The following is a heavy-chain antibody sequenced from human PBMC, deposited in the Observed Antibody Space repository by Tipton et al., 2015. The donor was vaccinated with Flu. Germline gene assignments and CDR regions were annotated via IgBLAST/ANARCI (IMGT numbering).Heavy chain of an antibody. Sequence: SLRLSCAASGFTFSSYEMNWVRQAPGKGLEWVSYISSSGSTIYYADSVKGRFTISRDNAKNSLYLQMNSLRAEDTAVYYCARDLGYGDYPGYWGQGTLVTVSS. J-gene: IGHJ4*02. D-gene: IGHD4-17*01. V-gene: IGHV3-48*03. CDR3: ARDLGYGDYPGY. CDR2: ISSSGSTI. CDR1: GFTFSSYE.